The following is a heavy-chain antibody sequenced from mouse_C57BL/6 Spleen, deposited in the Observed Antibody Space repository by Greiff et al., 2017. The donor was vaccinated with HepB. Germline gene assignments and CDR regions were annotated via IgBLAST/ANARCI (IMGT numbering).Heavy chain of an antibody. CDR2: IHPNSGST. CDR1: GYTFTSYW. V-gene: IGHV1-64*01. J-gene: IGHJ2*01. CDR3: ATTGTSFDY. D-gene: IGHD4-1*02. Sequence: QVQLKQPGAELVKPGASVKLSCKASGYTFTSYWMHWVKQRPGQGLEWIGMIHPNSGSTNYNEKFKSKATLTVDKSSSTAYMQLSSLTSEDSAVYYCATTGTSFDYWGQGTTLTVSS.